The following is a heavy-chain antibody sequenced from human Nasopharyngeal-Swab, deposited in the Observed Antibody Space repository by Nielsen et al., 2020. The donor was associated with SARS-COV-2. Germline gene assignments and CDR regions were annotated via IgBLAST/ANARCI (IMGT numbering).Heavy chain of an antibody. CDR2: IYSGGST. J-gene: IGHJ6*02. Sequence: GGSLRLSCAASGFTFTSNYMSWVRQAPGKGLEWVSVIYSGGSTYYADSVKGRFTIYRDNSKNTLYLQMNSLRAEDTAVYYCARSSGYDYGMDVWGQGTTVTVSS. CDR3: ARSSGYDYGMDV. V-gene: IGHV3-53*01. CDR1: GFTFTSNY. D-gene: IGHD3-22*01.